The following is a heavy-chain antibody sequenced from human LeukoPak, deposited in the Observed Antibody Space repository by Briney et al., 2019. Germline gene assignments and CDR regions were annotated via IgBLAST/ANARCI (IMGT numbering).Heavy chain of an antibody. Sequence: SQTLSLTCAISGDSVSSNGAAWSWIRQSPSRGLEWLGRTYYRSKWYNEYAVSVNSRITVNPDTSKNQFSLQLNSVTPDDTAVYYCARGARGSFDCWGQGTLVTVSS. CDR2: TYYRSKWYN. V-gene: IGHV6-1*01. CDR3: ARGARGSFDC. CDR1: GDSVSSNGAA. J-gene: IGHJ4*02. D-gene: IGHD1-26*01.